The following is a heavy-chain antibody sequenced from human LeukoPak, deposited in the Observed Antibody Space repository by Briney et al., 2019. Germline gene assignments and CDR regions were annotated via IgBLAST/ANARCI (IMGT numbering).Heavy chain of an antibody. J-gene: IGHJ4*02. CDR2: INHSGST. CDR3: ARGVLDYGDHWYFDY. D-gene: IGHD4-17*01. Sequence: SETLSLTCAVYGGSFSGYYWSWIRQPPGKGLEWIGEINHSGSTNYNPSLKSRVTISVDTSKNQFSLKLSSVTAADTAVYYCARGVLDYGDHWYFDYWGQGTLVTVSS. CDR1: GGSFSGYY. V-gene: IGHV4-34*01.